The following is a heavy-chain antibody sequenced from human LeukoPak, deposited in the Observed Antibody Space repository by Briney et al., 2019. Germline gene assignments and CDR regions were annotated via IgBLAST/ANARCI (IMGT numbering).Heavy chain of an antibody. D-gene: IGHD3-3*01. Sequence: GGSLRLSCAASGFTFSSYAMSWVRQAPGKGLEWVSAISGSGGSTYYADSVKGRFTISRDNSKNTLYLQMNSLRAEDTAVYYCAKASRTIFGVVTSPLDYWGQGTLVTVSS. CDR1: GFTFSSYA. CDR3: AKASRTIFGVVTSPLDY. CDR2: ISGSGGST. V-gene: IGHV3-23*01. J-gene: IGHJ4*02.